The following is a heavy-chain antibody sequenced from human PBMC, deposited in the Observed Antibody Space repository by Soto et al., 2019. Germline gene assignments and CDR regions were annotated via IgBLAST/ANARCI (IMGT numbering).Heavy chain of an antibody. CDR3: ARGRPYGMNV. V-gene: IGHV3-74*01. J-gene: IGHJ6*02. CDR1: GFTFGSYW. CDR2: IDSDGSST. Sequence: GGSLRLSCAASGFTFGSYWMNWVRQAPGKGLVWVSRIDSDGSSTTYADSVKGRFTTSRDNAKNTLYLQMSSLRVEDTAVYYCARGRPYGMNVWGQGTTVTVSS.